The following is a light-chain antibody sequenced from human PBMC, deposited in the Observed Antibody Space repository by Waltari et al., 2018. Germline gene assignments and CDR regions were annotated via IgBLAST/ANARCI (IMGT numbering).Light chain of an antibody. V-gene: IGLV2-14*03. Sequence: QSVLTQPASVSGSPGQSTTISSSGTSNDVGSSNYVAWYQQPPGKAPKLMIYDVNNRPSGVSNRFSGSKSGNTASLTISGLQAEDEANYHCSSYTGSNTLIFGGGTKLTVL. CDR1: SNDVGSSNY. CDR2: DVN. CDR3: SSYTGSNTLI. J-gene: IGLJ2*01.